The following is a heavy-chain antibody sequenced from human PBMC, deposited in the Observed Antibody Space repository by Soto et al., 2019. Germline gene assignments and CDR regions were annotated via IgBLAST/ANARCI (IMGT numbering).Heavy chain of an antibody. CDR3: ARDYWSSLYSSGRNGNYYYGMDV. V-gene: IGHV1-69*13. J-gene: IGHJ6*02. CDR1: GGTFSSYA. CDR2: IIPIFGTA. D-gene: IGHD6-19*01. Sequence: SVKVSCKASGGTFSSYAISWVRQAPGQGLEWMGGIIPIFGTANYAQKFQGRVTITADESTSTAYMELSSLRSEDTAVYYCARDYWSSLYSSGRNGNYYYGMDVWGQGTTVTVSS.